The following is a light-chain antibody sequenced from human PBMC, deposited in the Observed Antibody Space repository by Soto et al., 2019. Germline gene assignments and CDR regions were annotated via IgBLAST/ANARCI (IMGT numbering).Light chain of an antibody. J-gene: IGKJ1*01. CDR3: QQYNNWPRT. V-gene: IGKV3-15*01. Sequence: EIVMPQSQVTPSVSPGKRATVSWRASQSVISHLAWYHQKPGQAPSLLIYGATTKATRIPAKFSSSGSGTEITLTTNGLPSEYFAVYYCQQYNNWPRTFGQGTKVDIK. CDR1: QSVISH. CDR2: GAT.